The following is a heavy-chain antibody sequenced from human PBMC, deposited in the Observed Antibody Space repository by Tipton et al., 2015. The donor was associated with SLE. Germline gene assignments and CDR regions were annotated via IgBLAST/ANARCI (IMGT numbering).Heavy chain of an antibody. CDR3: ARGEAGDY. CDR2: GYYIGST. J-gene: IGHJ4*02. Sequence: TLSLTCTVSDDSISNYYWSWIRQSPGKGLEWIGYGYYIGSTNYNPSLKSRVTISVDTSKNQFSLKLSSVTAADTAVYYCARGEAGDYWGQGTLVTVSS. V-gene: IGHV4-59*01. CDR1: DDSISNYY. D-gene: IGHD6-19*01.